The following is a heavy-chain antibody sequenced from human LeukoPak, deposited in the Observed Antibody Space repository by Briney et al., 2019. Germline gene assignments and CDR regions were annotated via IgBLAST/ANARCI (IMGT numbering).Heavy chain of an antibody. D-gene: IGHD1-26*01. J-gene: IGHJ4*02. Sequence: PSETLSLTCAVSGGSILTTNWWSWVRQPPGKRLEWIGEVHLSGASNYNPSLKSRVNMSIDKSKNQLSLELTSVTAADTAIYYCTRESGAFSPFGFWGQGTLVTVSS. CDR1: GGSILTTNW. CDR2: VHLSGAS. CDR3: TRESGAFSPFGF. V-gene: IGHV4-4*02.